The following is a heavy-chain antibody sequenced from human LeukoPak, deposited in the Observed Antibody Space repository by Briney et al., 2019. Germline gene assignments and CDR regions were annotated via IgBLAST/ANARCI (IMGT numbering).Heavy chain of an antibody. CDR2: ISGSGGST. CDR3: AKGYSIPPDAFDI. V-gene: IGHV3-23*01. CDR1: GFTFSSYS. J-gene: IGHJ3*02. Sequence: PGGSLRLSCAASGFTFSSYSMNWVRQAPGKGLEWVSAISGSGGSTYYADSVKGRFTISRDNSKNTLYLQMNSLRAEDTAVYYCAKGYSIPPDAFDIWGQGTMVTVSS. D-gene: IGHD4-11*01.